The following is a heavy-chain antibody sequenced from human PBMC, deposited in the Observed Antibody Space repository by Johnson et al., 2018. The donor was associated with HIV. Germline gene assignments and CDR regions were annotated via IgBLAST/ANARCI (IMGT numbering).Heavy chain of an antibody. V-gene: IGHV3-NL1*01. CDR2: IYSGGST. J-gene: IGHJ3*02. D-gene: IGHD1-26*01. CDR1: GFTFSNYA. CDR3: AKDRSMDDAFDI. Sequence: QVQLVESGGGVVQPGRSLRLSCAASGFTFSNYAMHWVRQAPGKGLEWVSVIYSGGSTYYADSVKGRFTISRDNSKNTLYLQMNSLRAEDTAVYYCAKDRSMDDAFDIWGRGTMVTVSS.